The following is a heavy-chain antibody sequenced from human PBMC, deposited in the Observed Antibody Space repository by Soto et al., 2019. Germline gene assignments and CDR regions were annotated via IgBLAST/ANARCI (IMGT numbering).Heavy chain of an antibody. J-gene: IGHJ3*02. CDR3: AKSVQYWKGTICCPVAFDI. Sequence: QVQLVESGGGVVQPGRSLRLSCAASRFTFSDYGMNWVRQAPGKGLEWVAAISLDGGNAYYAESLKSRFTISRDNSNNTRDLEMNILRTEDMALYYCAKSVQYWKGTICCPVAFDIWGQGTGVTVSS. CDR1: RFTFSDYG. D-gene: IGHD1-1*01. CDR2: ISLDGGNA. V-gene: IGHV3-30*18.